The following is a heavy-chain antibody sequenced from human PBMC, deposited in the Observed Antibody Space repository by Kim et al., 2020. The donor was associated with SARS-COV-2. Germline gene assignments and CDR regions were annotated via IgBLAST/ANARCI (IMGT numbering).Heavy chain of an antibody. V-gene: IGHV1-18*01. J-gene: IGHJ6*02. CDR2: ISAYNGNT. CDR3: AFGEFLFSGYYYYYGMDV. CDR1: GYTFTSYG. D-gene: IGHD2-21*01. Sequence: ASVKVSCKASGYTFTSYGISWVRQAPGQGLEWMGWISAYNGNTNYAQKLQGRVTMTTDTSTSTAYMELRSLRSDDTAVYYCAFGEFLFSGYYYYYGMDVWGQGTTVTVSS.